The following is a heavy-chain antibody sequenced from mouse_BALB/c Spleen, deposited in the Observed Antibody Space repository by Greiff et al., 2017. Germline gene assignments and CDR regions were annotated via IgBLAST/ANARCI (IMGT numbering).Heavy chain of an antibody. CDR2: INPYNDGT. Sequence: VQLQQSGPELVKPGASVKMSCKASGYTFTSYVMHWVKQKPGQGLEWIGYINPYNDGTKYNEKFKGKATLTSDKSSSTAYMELSSLTSEDSAFYYCASSYYRYDYAMDYWGQGTSVTVSS. J-gene: IGHJ4*01. CDR1: GYTFTSYV. CDR3: ASSYYRYDYAMDY. D-gene: IGHD2-14*01. V-gene: IGHV1-14*01.